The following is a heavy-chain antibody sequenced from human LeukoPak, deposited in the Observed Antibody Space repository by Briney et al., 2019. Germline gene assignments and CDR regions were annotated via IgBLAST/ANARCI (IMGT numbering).Heavy chain of an antibody. Sequence: PGGSLRLSCAASGFTFSSYSTNWVRQAPGKGLEWVSSISSSSSYIYYADSVKGRFTISRDNAKNSLYLQMNSLRAEDTAVYYCARETNPNYYDSSGYLPTFDYWGQGTLVTVSS. V-gene: IGHV3-21*01. CDR3: ARETNPNYYDSSGYLPTFDY. D-gene: IGHD3-22*01. J-gene: IGHJ4*02. CDR1: GFTFSSYS. CDR2: ISSSSSYI.